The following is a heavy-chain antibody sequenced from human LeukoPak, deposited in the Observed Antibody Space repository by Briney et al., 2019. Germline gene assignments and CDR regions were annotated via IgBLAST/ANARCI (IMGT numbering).Heavy chain of an antibody. Sequence: GGSLRLSCAASGFTFSNYWMSWVRQTPGKGLEWVASVKQDESENYYVDSVKGRFTISRDKAKNSLYLQMNSLRAEDTAVYYCAREEIRDYYGMDVWGQGTTVTVSS. CDR2: VKQDESEN. D-gene: IGHD5-18*01. J-gene: IGHJ6*02. CDR3: AREEIRDYYGMDV. V-gene: IGHV3-7*01. CDR1: GFTFSNYW.